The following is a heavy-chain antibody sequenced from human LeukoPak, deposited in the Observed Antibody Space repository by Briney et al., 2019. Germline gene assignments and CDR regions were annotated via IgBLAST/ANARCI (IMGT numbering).Heavy chain of an antibody. D-gene: IGHD3-22*01. CDR3: ARDQDGGKYYYESSGYSH. J-gene: IGHJ4*02. Sequence: GGSLRLSCAASGFTFSSYGLNWVRQAPGGGVEWVSTISSGGHIYYEDSVKGRFTISRDNAKNSIYLQMNSLRAEDTAVYYCARDQDGGKYYYESSGYSHWGQGILVTVSS. CDR2: ISSGGHI. V-gene: IGHV3-21*01. CDR1: GFTFSSYG.